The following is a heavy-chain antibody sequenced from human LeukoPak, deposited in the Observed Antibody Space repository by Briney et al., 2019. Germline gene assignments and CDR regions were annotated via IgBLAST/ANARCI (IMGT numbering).Heavy chain of an antibody. CDR2: ISSSSSYI. V-gene: IGHV3-21*01. J-gene: IGHJ4*02. Sequence: GGSLRLSCAASGFTFSSYSMKWVRQAPGKGLEWVSSISSSSSYIYYADSVKGRFTISRDNAKNSLYLQMNSLRAEDTAVYYCARGPMVVTPIDYWGQGTLVTVSS. CDR1: GFTFSSYS. CDR3: ARGPMVVTPIDY. D-gene: IGHD4-23*01.